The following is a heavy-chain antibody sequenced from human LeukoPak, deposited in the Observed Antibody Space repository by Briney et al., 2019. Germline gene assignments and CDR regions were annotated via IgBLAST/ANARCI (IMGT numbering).Heavy chain of an antibody. J-gene: IGHJ4*02. V-gene: IGHV1-2*02. CDR3: ARIVVTGYFDY. Sequence: ASVKVSCKASGYTFTGCFIHWVRQAPGQGLEWMGWITPKSGGTNYAQKFQGRVTMTRDTSISTAYMELSRLRSDDTAVYYCARIVVTGYFDYWGQGTLVTVSS. CDR1: GYTFTGCF. D-gene: IGHD3-22*01. CDR2: ITPKSGGT.